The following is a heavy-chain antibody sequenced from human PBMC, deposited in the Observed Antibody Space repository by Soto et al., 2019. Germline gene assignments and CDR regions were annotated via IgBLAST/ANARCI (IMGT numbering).Heavy chain of an antibody. CDR1: GFTFSNAW. D-gene: IGHD2-2*01. J-gene: IGHJ4*02. CDR2: IKSKTDGGTT. Sequence: PWGSLRLSCAASGFTFSNAWMSWVRQAPVKGLECVGRIKSKTDGGTTDYAAPVKGRFTISRDDSKNTLYLQMNSLKTEDTAVYYCTTGPQPAQTDYWGQGTLVTSPQ. CDR3: TTGPQPAQTDY. V-gene: IGHV3-15*01.